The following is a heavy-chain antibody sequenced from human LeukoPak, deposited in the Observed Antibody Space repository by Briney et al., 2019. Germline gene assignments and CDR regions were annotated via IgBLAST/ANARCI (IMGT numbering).Heavy chain of an antibody. V-gene: IGHV3-74*01. CDR2: IKGDGSST. Sequence: GGSLRLSCAASGVTFSNYWMHWVRQTPGEGLVCVSLIKGDGSSTTYADSVKGRFTISRDNAKNTVYLQMNSLRAEDTAVYYCARGNYHAMDVWGQGTTVTVS. CDR3: ARGNYHAMDV. CDR1: GVTFSNYW. J-gene: IGHJ6*02.